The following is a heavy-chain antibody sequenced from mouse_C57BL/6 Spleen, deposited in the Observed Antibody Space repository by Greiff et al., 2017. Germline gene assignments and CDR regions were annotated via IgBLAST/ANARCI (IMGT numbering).Heavy chain of an antibody. CDR2: ISYDGSN. Sequence: EVKLMESGPGLVQPSQSLSLTCSVTGYSITSGYYWNWIRQFPGNKLEWMGYISYDGSNNYNPSLKNRISITRDTSKNQFFLKLNSVTTEYTATYYCATDCSYDGSFAYWRQGTLVTVPA. V-gene: IGHV3-6*01. CDR1: GYSITSGYY. J-gene: IGHJ3*01. D-gene: IGHD2-3*01. CDR3: ATDCSYDGSFAY.